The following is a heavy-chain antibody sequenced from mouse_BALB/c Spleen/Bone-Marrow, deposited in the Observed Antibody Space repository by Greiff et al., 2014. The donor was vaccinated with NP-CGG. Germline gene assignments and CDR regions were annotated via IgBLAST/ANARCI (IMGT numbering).Heavy chain of an antibody. Sequence: VQLKESGAELVKPGASVKLSCTASGFNIKDTFMHWMKQRPEQGLEWNGRIDPANGITKYDPKFQGKATITTDTSSNTACLQLSSLTSEDTAVYYCASSGNYEGGAMDYWGQGTSVTVSS. CDR2: IDPANGIT. J-gene: IGHJ4*01. D-gene: IGHD2-1*01. CDR3: ASSGNYEGGAMDY. CDR1: GFNIKDTF. V-gene: IGHV14-3*02.